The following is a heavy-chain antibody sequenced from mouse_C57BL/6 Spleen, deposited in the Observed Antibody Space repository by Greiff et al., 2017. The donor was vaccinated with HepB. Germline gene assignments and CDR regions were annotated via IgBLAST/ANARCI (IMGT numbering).Heavy chain of an antibody. CDR2: INPNYGTT. CDR1: GYSFTDYN. V-gene: IGHV1-39*01. J-gene: IGHJ4*01. CDR3: ATAQATFNYYAMDY. D-gene: IGHD3-2*02. Sequence: EVQLQQSGPELVKPGASVKISCKASGYSFTDYNMNWVKQSNGKSLEWIGVINPNYGTTSYNQKFKGKATLTEDQSSSTAYMQLNSLTSEDSAVYYCATAQATFNYYAMDYWGQGTSVTVSS.